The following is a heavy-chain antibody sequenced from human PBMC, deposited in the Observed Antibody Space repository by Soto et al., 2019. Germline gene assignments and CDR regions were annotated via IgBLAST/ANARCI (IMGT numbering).Heavy chain of an antibody. J-gene: IGHJ4*02. CDR3: ARDDVLCDGGRCYGVPLDV. CDR1: GFTVSSKY. Sequence: GGSLRLSCAASGFTVSSKYMSWVRQAPGKGLEWVSLIQSGGPTYYADSVKGRFTISRDTSENTLHLQMDSLRAEDTAVYYCARDDVLCDGGRCYGVPLDVWGQGAQVTVSS. V-gene: IGHV3-66*01. CDR2: IQSGGPT. D-gene: IGHD2-15*01.